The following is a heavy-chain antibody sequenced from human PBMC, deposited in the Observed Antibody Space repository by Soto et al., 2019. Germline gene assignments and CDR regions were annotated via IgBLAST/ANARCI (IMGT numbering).Heavy chain of an antibody. CDR2: ISKSDYT. V-gene: IGHV3-21*01. CDR1: GFAFNDYG. J-gene: IGHJ4*02. D-gene: IGHD2-2*01. CDR3: AREDSIIIPAVSDF. Sequence: GGSLRLSCTVSGFAFNDYGINWVRQAPGKGLEWVSSISKSDYTYYSDSVKGRFTISRDNAKNSVSLQMNTLRVEDTAVYYCAREDSIIIPAVSDFWGQGTPVTVSS.